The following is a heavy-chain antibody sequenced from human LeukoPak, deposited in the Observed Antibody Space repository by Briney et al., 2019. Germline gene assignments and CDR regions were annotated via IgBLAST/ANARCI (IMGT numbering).Heavy chain of an antibody. D-gene: IGHD3-16*02. Sequence: GGSLRLSCAASGFTFSSYAMSWVRQAPGKGLEWVSAISGSGGSTYYADSVKGRFTISRDNSKNTLYLQMNSLRAEDTAVYYCAKVHLRLGELSFYYFDYWGQGTLVTVSS. J-gene: IGHJ4*02. CDR2: ISGSGGST. V-gene: IGHV3-23*01. CDR3: AKVHLRLGELSFYYFDY. CDR1: GFTFSSYA.